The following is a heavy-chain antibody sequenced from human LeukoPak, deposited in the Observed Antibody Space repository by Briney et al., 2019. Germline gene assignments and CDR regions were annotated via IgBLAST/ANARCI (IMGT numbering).Heavy chain of an antibody. Sequence: PGGSLRLSCAASRFTFSTYWMSWVRQAPGKGLEWVANIKQDGREKYYVDPVKGRFTISRDNAKNSLYRQMKSLRAEDTAVYYCARGQVVTWGPGTMVTVSS. CDR1: RFTFSTYW. J-gene: IGHJ3*01. CDR3: ARGQVVT. CDR2: IKQDGREK. V-gene: IGHV3-7*04. D-gene: IGHD3-16*02.